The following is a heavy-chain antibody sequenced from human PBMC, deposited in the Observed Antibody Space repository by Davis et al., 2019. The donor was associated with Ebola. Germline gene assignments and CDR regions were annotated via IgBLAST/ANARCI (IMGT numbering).Heavy chain of an antibody. CDR1: GFVFSSYV. CDR2: ISFDGDNT. CDR3: ARASEGGFGYGYLGF. J-gene: IGHJ4*02. D-gene: IGHD5-18*01. V-gene: IGHV3-30*03. Sequence: GESLKISCAASGFVFSSYVMSWVRRAPGKGLEWVALISFDGDNTYYGDSVKGRFTISRDNSKNTLSLQMNSLRGDDTAVYYCARASEGGFGYGYLGFWGQGTLVTVSS.